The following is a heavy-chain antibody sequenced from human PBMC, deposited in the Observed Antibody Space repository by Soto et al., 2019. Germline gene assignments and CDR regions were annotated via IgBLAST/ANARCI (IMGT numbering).Heavy chain of an antibody. CDR1: GFTFSSYS. CDR3: VKAVGMATILSPYFDY. Sequence: PGGSLRLSCAASGFTFSSYSMNWVRQAPGKGLEWVSYISSSSSSIYYADSVKGRFTISRDNSKNTLYLQMSSLRAEDTAVYYCVKAVGMATILSPYFDYWGQGTLVTVSS. CDR2: ISSSSSSI. V-gene: IGHV3-48*01. J-gene: IGHJ4*02. D-gene: IGHD2-21*01.